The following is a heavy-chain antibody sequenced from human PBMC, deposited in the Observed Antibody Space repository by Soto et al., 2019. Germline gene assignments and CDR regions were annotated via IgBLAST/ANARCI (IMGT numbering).Heavy chain of an antibody. J-gene: IGHJ3*02. CDR2: IYTGGST. V-gene: IGHV3-66*01. Sequence: EVQFVESGGGLVQPGGSLRLSCAASGFTVSSNYMSWVRQPPGKGLEWVSVIYTGGSTSYADSVKGRFTISRDNSKNTLYLQINSLRAEDTAVYYCARGPSERAFDTCGQGTMVTVSS. CDR1: GFTVSSNY. CDR3: ARGPSERAFDT.